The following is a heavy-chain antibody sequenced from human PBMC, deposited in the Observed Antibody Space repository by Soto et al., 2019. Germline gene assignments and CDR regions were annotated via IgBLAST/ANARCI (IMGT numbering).Heavy chain of an antibody. CDR1: GGSFNDYY. D-gene: IGHD6-13*01. J-gene: IGHJ4*02. CDR2: INHRGRS. V-gene: IGHV4-34*01. CDR3: AGAAAGLDY. Sequence: QVQLQQWGAGLVKPSETLSLTCAVYGGSFNDYYWTWVRQSPGKGLEWIGEINHRGRSNYNPSLKSRVTMSIDTSKSQFSLNLNSVSDADTAMYYCAGAAAGLDYWGQGSLVTVSS.